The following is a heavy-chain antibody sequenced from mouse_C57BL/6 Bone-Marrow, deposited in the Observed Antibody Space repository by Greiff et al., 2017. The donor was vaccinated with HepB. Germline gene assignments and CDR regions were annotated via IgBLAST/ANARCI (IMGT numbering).Heavy chain of an antibody. D-gene: IGHD1-1*01. V-gene: IGHV5-17*01. J-gene: IGHJ1*03. CDR2: ISSGSSTI. CDR1: GFTFSDYG. CDR3: ARDYYGSSPWYFDV. Sequence: EVMLVESGGGLVKPGGSLKLSCEASGFTFSDYGMHWVRQAPEKGLEWVAYISSGSSTIYYADTVKGRFTISRDNAKNTLFLQMTSLRSEDTAMYYCARDYYGSSPWYFDVWGTGTTVTVSS.